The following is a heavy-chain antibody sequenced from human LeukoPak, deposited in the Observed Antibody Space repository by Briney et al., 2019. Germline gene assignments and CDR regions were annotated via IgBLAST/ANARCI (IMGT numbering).Heavy chain of an antibody. Sequence: SVKVSCKASGGTFISYAISWVRQAPGQGLEWMGRIIPIFGTANYAQKFQGRVTITTDESTSTAYMELSSLRSEDTAVYYCARDPDRGGGFDYWGQGTLVTASS. D-gene: IGHD2-15*01. CDR3: ARDPDRGGGFDY. CDR1: GGTFISYA. V-gene: IGHV1-69*05. CDR2: IIPIFGTA. J-gene: IGHJ4*02.